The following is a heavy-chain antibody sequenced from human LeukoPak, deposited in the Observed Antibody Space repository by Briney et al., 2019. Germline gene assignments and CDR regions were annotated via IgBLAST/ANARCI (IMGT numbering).Heavy chain of an antibody. Sequence: PGRSLRLSCAASGFTFDDYAMHWVRQAPGKGLEWVSGISWSSGSIGYADSVKGRFTISRDNAKNSLYLQMNSLRAEDTALYYCAKDEGYYGSGSYYRLPDYWGQGTLVTVSS. CDR2: ISWSSGSI. V-gene: IGHV3-9*01. CDR3: AKDEGYYGSGSYYRLPDY. J-gene: IGHJ4*02. D-gene: IGHD3-10*01. CDR1: GFTFDDYA.